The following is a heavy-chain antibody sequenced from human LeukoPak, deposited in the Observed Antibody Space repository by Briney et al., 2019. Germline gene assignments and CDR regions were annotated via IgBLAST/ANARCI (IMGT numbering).Heavy chain of an antibody. Sequence: GESLKISCKGSGYSFTSYWIGWVRQMPGKGLEWMGIIYPGDSDTRYSPSFQGQVTISADKSISTAYLQWSSLKAADTAIYYCARHGHYYTSGSFYLFDYWGQGTLVTVSS. J-gene: IGHJ4*02. CDR2: IYPGDSDT. CDR1: GYSFTSYW. V-gene: IGHV5-51*01. CDR3: ARHGHYYTSGSFYLFDY. D-gene: IGHD3-10*01.